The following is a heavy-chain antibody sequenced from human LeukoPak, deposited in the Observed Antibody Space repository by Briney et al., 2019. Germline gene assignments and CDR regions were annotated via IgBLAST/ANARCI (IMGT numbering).Heavy chain of an antibody. CDR1: GFSFSTSGVG. V-gene: IGHV2-5*02. Sequence: SGPTLVNPTQTLTLTCTFSGFSFSTSGVGVGWIRQPPGKALEWLAVIYWGEDKLYRPSLKSRLTITKDTSKNQVVLTMTNMDPVDTATYYCARSPYYDILTGSRGTFDYWGRGILVTVSS. CDR2: IYWGEDK. D-gene: IGHD3-9*01. CDR3: ARSPYYDILTGSRGTFDY. J-gene: IGHJ4*02.